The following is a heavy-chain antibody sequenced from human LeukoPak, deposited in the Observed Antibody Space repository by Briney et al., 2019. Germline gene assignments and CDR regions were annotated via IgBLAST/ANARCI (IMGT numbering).Heavy chain of an antibody. V-gene: IGHV3-7*01. CDR3: AREGTPWGENHDAFDV. CDR1: GFTFSSYW. Sequence: GGSLRLSCAASGFTFSSYWMSWVRQAPGKGLEWVANIKQDGSEKYYVDSVKGRFTISRDNAKNSLYLQMNSLRAEDTAVYYCAREGTPWGENHDAFDVWGQGTMVTVSS. CDR2: IKQDGSEK. D-gene: IGHD3-10*01. J-gene: IGHJ3*01.